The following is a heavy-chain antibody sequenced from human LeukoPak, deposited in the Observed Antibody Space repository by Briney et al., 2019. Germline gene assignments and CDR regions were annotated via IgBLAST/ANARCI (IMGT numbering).Heavy chain of an antibody. V-gene: IGHV4-30-4*08. Sequence: SETLSLTCTVSGASVDIGDYYWCWIRQPPGKGLEWIGYIYYSVSTYYNPSLKSRVTISVDTSKNQFSLKLSSVTGADPAIYVCARVAYCSSDSCSKHFDYWGQGTLVTVSS. CDR3: ARVAYCSSDSCSKHFDY. CDR1: GASVDIGDYY. J-gene: IGHJ4*02. CDR2: IYYSVST. D-gene: IGHD2-2*01.